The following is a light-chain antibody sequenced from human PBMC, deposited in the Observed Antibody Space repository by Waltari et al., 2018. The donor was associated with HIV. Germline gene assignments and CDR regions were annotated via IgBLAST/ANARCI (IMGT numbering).Light chain of an antibody. CDR3: AASVDSLNGREV. J-gene: IGLJ2*01. V-gene: IGLV1-44*01. CDR1: TSNIGSNY. Sequence: QSVLTQPPSASGTPGQRVTISCSGTTSNIGSNYVNWYQQFPRTAPKILICSDNQRPSGVPDLISGSKSGTSASLAISGLHVEDEAEYYCAASVDSLNGREVFGGRTKLTVL. CDR2: SDN.